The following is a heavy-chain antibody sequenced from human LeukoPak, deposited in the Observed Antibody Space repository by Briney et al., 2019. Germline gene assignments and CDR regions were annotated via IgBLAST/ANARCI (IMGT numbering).Heavy chain of an antibody. CDR3: AKAAAGPTSYYMDV. Sequence: ASVKVSCKASGYTFTGYYMHWVRQAPGQGLEWMGWINPNSGGTNYAQKFQGRVTMTRDTSISTAYMELSRLRSDDTAVYYCAKAAAGPTSYYMDVWGKGTTVTVSS. J-gene: IGHJ6*03. V-gene: IGHV1-2*02. CDR2: INPNSGGT. D-gene: IGHD6-13*01. CDR1: GYTFTGYY.